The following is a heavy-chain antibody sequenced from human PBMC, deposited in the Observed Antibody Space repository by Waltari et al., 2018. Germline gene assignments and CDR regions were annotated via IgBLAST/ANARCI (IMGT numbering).Heavy chain of an antibody. V-gene: IGHV4-39*07. J-gene: IGHJ4*02. D-gene: IGHD6-13*01. CDR3: ASTYSSSED. CDR1: GASVSSRIHY. CDR2: ITHSGSS. Sequence: QLQLQESGPGLVKPSETLSLTCTVSGASVSSRIHYWGWIRQSPGKGLEWIGSITHSGSSYYNPSLRSRVTLLVDTSKNQFSLKLSSVTAADTAVYYCASTYSSSEDWGQGTLVTVSS.